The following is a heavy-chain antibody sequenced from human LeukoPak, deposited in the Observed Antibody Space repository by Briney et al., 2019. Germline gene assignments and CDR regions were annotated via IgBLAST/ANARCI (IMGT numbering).Heavy chain of an antibody. Sequence: GGSLRLSCAASGFTFSSYEMNWVRQAPGKGLELVSYISSSGSTIYYADSVKGRFTISRDNAKNSLYLQMNSLRAEDTAVYYCARDYYGSGSYPNWGQGTLVTVSS. D-gene: IGHD3-10*01. V-gene: IGHV3-48*03. CDR2: ISSSGSTI. J-gene: IGHJ4*02. CDR3: ARDYYGSGSYPN. CDR1: GFTFSSYE.